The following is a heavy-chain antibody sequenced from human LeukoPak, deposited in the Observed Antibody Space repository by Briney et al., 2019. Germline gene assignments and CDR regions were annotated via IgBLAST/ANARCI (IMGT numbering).Heavy chain of an antibody. CDR3: ASAIRYFDWLPSY. CDR1: GGSISSSNW. J-gene: IGHJ4*02. V-gene: IGHV4-4*02. Sequence: SGSLSLTCAVSGGSISSSNWWSWVRQPPGKGLEWIGEIYHSGSTNYNPSLKGRVTISADKSKNQFSLKLSSVTAADTAVYYCASAIRYFDWLPSYWGQGTLVTVSS. CDR2: IYHSGST. D-gene: IGHD3-9*01.